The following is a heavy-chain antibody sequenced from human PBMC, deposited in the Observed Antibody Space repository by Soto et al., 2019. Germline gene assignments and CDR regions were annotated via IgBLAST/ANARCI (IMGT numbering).Heavy chain of an antibody. J-gene: IGHJ3*01. CDR1: GFSLTTRGVG. V-gene: IGHV2-5*05. CDR2: IYWDDDE. Sequence: QITLKESGQTLVKPTQILTLTCTFSGFSLTTRGVGVGWIRQPPGEALEWLALIYWDDDERYGPSLRSRPTITKDTSKKQVVLTMTNMEPVDTGTYYCAHSYRSSPDDVFDVWGQGTRVTVSS. D-gene: IGHD6-6*01. CDR3: AHSYRSSPDDVFDV.